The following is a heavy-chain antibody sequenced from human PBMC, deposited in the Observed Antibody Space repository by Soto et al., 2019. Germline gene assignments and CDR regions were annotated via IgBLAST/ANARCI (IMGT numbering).Heavy chain of an antibody. CDR1: GFTFSSYE. CDR3: ARGSMDDFWSGYYSLDP. J-gene: IGHJ5*02. Sequence: GWSLRLSCAASGFTFSSYEMNWVRQAPGKGLEWVSYISSSGSTIYYADSVKGRFTISRDNAKNSLYLQMNSLRAEDTAVYYCARGSMDDFWSGYYSLDPWGQGTLVTVSS. D-gene: IGHD3-3*01. CDR2: ISSSGSTI. V-gene: IGHV3-48*03.